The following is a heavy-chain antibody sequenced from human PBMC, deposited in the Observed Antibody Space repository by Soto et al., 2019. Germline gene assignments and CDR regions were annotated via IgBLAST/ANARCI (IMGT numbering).Heavy chain of an antibody. Sequence: SETLSLTCTVTGGTISGYYWTWIRQSAGGGLEWIGRIYSSGSTNYNPSLKSRVTISLGTSMNHFSLRLSSVTAADTAVYYCARGQRFSDWFDPWGQGTLVTVS. CDR1: GGTISGYY. J-gene: IGHJ5*02. CDR2: IYSSGST. D-gene: IGHD3-3*01. V-gene: IGHV4-4*07. CDR3: ARGQRFSDWFDP.